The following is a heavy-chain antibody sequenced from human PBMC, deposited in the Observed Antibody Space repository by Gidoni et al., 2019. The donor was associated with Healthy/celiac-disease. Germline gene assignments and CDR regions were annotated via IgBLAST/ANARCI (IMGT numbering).Heavy chain of an antibody. CDR1: GFTFSSYG. Sequence: QVQLVESGGGVVQPGKSLRLSCAASGFTFSSYGMHWVRQAPGKGLEWVAVIWYDGSNKYYADSVKGRFTISRDNSKNSLYLHMNSLRAEDTAVYYCARGEVGATTLDYWGQGTLVTVSS. CDR2: IWYDGSNK. CDR3: ARGEVGATTLDY. D-gene: IGHD1-26*01. J-gene: IGHJ4*02. V-gene: IGHV3-33*01.